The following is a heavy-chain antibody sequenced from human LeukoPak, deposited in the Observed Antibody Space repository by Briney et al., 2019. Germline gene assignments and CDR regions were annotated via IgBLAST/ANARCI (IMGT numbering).Heavy chain of an antibody. CDR3: ARGLMGATTGPYYIDY. CDR1: GGSFSGYY. V-gene: IGHV4-34*01. J-gene: IGHJ4*02. CDR2: INHSGST. D-gene: IGHD1-26*01. Sequence: SETLSLTCAVYGGSFSGYYWSWIRQPPGKGLEWIGEINHSGSTNYNPSLKSRVTISVDTSKNQFSLKLSSVTAADTAVYYCARGLMGATTGPYYIDYWGQGTLVTVSS.